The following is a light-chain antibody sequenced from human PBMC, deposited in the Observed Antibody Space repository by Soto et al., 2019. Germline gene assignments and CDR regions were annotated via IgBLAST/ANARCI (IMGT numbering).Light chain of an antibody. J-gene: IGLJ1*01. V-gene: IGLV2-14*01. CDR1: SSDVGGYNY. CDR3: SSYTSSRSYV. CDR2: EVS. Sequence: QSVLTQPASVSESPGQSITISCTGTSSDVGGYNYVSWYQQHPGKAPKLMIYEVSNRPSGVSNRFSGSKSGNTASLTISGLQAEDEADYYCSSYTSSRSYVFGTGTQVTVL.